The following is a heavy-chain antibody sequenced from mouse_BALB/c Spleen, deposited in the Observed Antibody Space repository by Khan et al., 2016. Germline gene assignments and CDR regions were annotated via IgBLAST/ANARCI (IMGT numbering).Heavy chain of an antibody. J-gene: IGHJ1*01. Sequence: QVQLQQPGAELVKPGTSVKLSCKASGYNFTSYWINWVKLRPGQGLEWIGDIYPGSGSTNYNEKFKSKATLTVDTSSSTAYMQLSSLASEDSALYYGARAALSYGSSYWYYDVWGEGTTVTVSS. CDR1: GYNFTSYW. V-gene: IGHV1-55*01. CDR2: IYPGSGST. CDR3: ARAALSYGSSYWYYDV. D-gene: IGHD1-1*01.